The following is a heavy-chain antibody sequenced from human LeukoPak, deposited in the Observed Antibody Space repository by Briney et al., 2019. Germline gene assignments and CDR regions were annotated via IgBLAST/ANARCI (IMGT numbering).Heavy chain of an antibody. CDR2: IYHSGST. CDR1: GGSISSSNW. D-gene: IGHD1-26*01. Sequence: PSGTLSLTCAVSGGSISSSNWWSWVRQPPGKGLEWIGEIYHSGSTNYNPSLKSRVTISVDTSKNQFSLKLSSVTAADTAVYYCARLALDSGSSDRDYWGQGTLVTVSS. V-gene: IGHV4-4*02. J-gene: IGHJ4*02. CDR3: ARLALDSGSSDRDY.